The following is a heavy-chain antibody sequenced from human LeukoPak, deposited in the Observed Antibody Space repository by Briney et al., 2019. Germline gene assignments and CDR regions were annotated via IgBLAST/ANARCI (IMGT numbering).Heavy chain of an antibody. D-gene: IGHD3-22*01. CDR2: INHSGST. J-gene: IGHJ4*02. CDR3: ARQPSFDLGYDSGGYFGLDY. V-gene: IGHV4-34*01. Sequence: TPSETLSLTCAVYGGSFSGYYWSWIRQPPGKGLEWIGEINHSGSTNYNPSLKSRVTISVDTSKNQFSLRLTSVTAADTAVYYCARQPSFDLGYDSGGYFGLDYWGQGTLVTVSS. CDR1: GGSFSGYY.